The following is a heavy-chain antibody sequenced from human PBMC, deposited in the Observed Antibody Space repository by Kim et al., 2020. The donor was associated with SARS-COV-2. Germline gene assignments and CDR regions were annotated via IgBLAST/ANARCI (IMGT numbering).Heavy chain of an antibody. D-gene: IGHD6-19*01. CDR3: ARAQSGSGWYGFVY. V-gene: IGHV3-21*01. CDR1: GFTFSSYS. CDR2: ISSSSSYI. Sequence: GGSLRLSCAASGFTFSSYSMNWVRQAPGKGLEWVSSISSSSSYIYYADSVKGRFTISRDNAKNSLYLQMNSLRAEDTAVYYCARAQSGSGWYGFVYWGQGTLVTVSS. J-gene: IGHJ4*02.